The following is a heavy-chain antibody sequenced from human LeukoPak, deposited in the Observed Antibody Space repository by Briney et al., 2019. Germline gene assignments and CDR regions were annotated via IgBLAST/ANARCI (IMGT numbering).Heavy chain of an antibody. V-gene: IGHV3-30*02. CDR1: GFTFSSYG. CDR3: AKRHSSGWYYLDY. CDR2: IRYDGSNK. J-gene: IGHJ4*02. Sequence: GGSLRLSCAASGFTFSSYGMHWVRQAPGKGLEWVAFIRYDGSNKYYADSVKGRFTISRDNSKNTLYLQMNSLRAEDTAVYYCAKRHSSGWYYLDYWGQGTLVTVSS. D-gene: IGHD6-19*01.